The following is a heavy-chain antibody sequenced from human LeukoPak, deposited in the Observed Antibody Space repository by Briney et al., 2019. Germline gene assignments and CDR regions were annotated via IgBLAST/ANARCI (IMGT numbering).Heavy chain of an antibody. CDR2: IGPHSTFT. D-gene: IGHD2/OR15-2a*01. V-gene: IGHV1-2*02. CDR3: VREGEGPLSKDFDY. J-gene: IGHJ4*02. CDR1: GFTFTDHY. Sequence: ASMKVSRKSSGFTFTDHYIHWVRQGPGQGLEWMGYIGPHSTFTSSPQEFQGRVTMTRDASMSTAYMELTRLTSDDTAVYYCVREGEGPLSKDFDYWGQGTLVTVSS.